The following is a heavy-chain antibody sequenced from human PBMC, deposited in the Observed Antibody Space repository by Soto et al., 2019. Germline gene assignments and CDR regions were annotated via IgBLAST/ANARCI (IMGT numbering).Heavy chain of an antibody. J-gene: IGHJ5*02. D-gene: IGHD3-9*01. Sequence: LRLSCAASGFTFSSYAMSWVRQAPGKGLEWVSAISGSGGSTYYADSVKGRFTISRDNSKNTLYLQMNSLRAEDTAVYYCAKGTRYFDWFPFDPWGQGTLVTVSS. CDR1: GFTFSSYA. CDR3: AKGTRYFDWFPFDP. V-gene: IGHV3-23*01. CDR2: ISGSGGST.